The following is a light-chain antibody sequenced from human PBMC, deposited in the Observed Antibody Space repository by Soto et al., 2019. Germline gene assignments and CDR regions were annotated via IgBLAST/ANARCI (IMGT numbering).Light chain of an antibody. J-gene: IGLJ1*01. CDR3: EPWDDFYV. CDR2: SNN. Sequence: QSVLTQPPSASGTPGQRVTISCSGSSSSIGSNTVNWYQQLPGTAPKLLIYSNNQRPLGVPDRFSGSKSGTSASLAISGLQSEDEADYYCEPWDDFYVFGTGTKVTVL. V-gene: IGLV1-44*01. CDR1: SSSIGSNT.